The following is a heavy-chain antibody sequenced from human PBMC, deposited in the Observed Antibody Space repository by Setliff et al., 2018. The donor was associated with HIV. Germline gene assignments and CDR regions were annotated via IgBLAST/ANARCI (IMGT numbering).Heavy chain of an antibody. CDR1: GGSFSDFY. V-gene: IGHV4-34*01. J-gene: IGHJ4*02. CDR3: ARGPPFAY. CDR2: ISYSGTTMYT. Sequence: SETLSLTCAVFGGSFSDFYWSWIRQPPGKGLEWIGEISYSGTTMYTNYNPSLESRVIISEDTSRDQFFLKLTSVTADDTGIYYCARGPPFAYWGQGLLVTVSS.